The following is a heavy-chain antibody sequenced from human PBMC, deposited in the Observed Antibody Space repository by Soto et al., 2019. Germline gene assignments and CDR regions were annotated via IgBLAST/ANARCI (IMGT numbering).Heavy chain of an antibody. CDR2: IWYDGSNK. V-gene: IGHV3-33*01. CDR3: ARSGDHDYYYAMDV. CDR1: GFAFSNYG. D-gene: IGHD2-21*02. J-gene: IGHJ6*02. Sequence: QVQLVESGGGVIQTGRSLRLSCAASGFAFSNYGMHWVRQAPGKGLEWVAVIWYDGSNKYYADSVKGRFTISRDNSKNTLYVQMNTLRAEDTAVYYCARSGDHDYYYAMDVWGQGTTVTVSS.